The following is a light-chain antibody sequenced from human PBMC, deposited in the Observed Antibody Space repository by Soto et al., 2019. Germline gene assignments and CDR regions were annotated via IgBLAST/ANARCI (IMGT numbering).Light chain of an antibody. J-gene: IGLJ3*02. CDR2: EVN. V-gene: IGLV2-8*01. Sequence: QSALTQPPSASGSPGQSVTISCTGASSDVGGNDYVSWYQHHPGKVPKLMIFEVNKRPSGVPHRFSGSKSGNTASLTVSGLQAEDEADYYCCSYGFAGSHYLVFGGGTKLTVL. CDR1: SSDVGGNDY. CDR3: CSYGFAGSHYLV.